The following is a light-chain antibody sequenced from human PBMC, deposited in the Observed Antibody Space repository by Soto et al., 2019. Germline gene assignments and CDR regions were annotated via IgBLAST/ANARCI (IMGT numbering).Light chain of an antibody. V-gene: IGLV2-14*01. J-gene: IGLJ1*01. Sequence: QSVLTQPASVSRSPGQSITISCTGTSSDVGGYNYVSWYQQHPGKAPKLMIYDVSNRPSGVSNRFSGSKSGNTASLTISGLQAEDEADYYCSSYTSSSTRVFGTRTKVTVL. CDR1: SSDVGGYNY. CDR2: DVS. CDR3: SSYTSSSTRV.